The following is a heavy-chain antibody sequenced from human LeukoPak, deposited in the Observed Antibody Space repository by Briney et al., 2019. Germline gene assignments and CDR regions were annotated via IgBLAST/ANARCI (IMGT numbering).Heavy chain of an antibody. CDR1: GYTFTSYG. J-gene: IGHJ4*02. Sequence: ASVKVSCKASGYTFTSYGISWVRQAPGQGLEWMGWISAYNGDTNYAPKLQGRVTLTTDTSTATVSMELRSLRSDDTAVYYCARDYASRLVHDYSGFLRWGQGTLLTVSS. CDR2: ISAYNGDT. CDR3: ARDYASRLVHDYSGFLR. D-gene: IGHD3-16*01. V-gene: IGHV1-18*01.